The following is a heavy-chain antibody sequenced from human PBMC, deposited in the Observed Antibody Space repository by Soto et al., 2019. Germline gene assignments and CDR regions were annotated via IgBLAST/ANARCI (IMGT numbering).Heavy chain of an antibody. CDR2: IFHSGTT. D-gene: IGHD1-26*01. J-gene: IGHJ4*02. Sequence: PSETLSLTCAVSGEYISNGYYWAWIRQPPGKWLEWIGSIFHSGTTYYNPSIKSRVTIAVDTSKNQFSLKLSSVTAADTAVYYCVGARYGGVGATYSESWGQGALVTVSS. CDR1: GEYISNGYY. V-gene: IGHV4-38-2*01. CDR3: VGARYGGVGATYSES.